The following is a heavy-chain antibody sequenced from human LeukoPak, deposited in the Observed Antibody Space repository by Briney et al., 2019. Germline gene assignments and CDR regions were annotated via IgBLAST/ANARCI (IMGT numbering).Heavy chain of an antibody. V-gene: IGHV3-74*01. CDR2: ISADGSST. J-gene: IGHJ4*02. CDR3: ARDSGWADY. Sequence: GGSLRLSCAASGFTFSSYWMHWVRHAPGKGLVWVSRISADGSSTTYAGSVKGRFTISRDNAKNTLYLQMTSLRAEDTAVYYCARDSGWADYWGQGTLVTVSS. D-gene: IGHD6-19*01. CDR1: GFTFSSYW.